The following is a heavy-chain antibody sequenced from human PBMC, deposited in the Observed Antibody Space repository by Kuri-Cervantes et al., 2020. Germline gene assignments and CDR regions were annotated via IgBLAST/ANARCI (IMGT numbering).Heavy chain of an antibody. J-gene: IGHJ1*01. Sequence: ASVKVSCKASGYTFTGYYIHWIRQAPGQGLEWMGWINPNSGGTHYAQKFQGPVTMTRDTSISTAFLDLSRLTSDDTAMYYCARSPINSGWFWCDSWGQGALVTVSS. CDR3: ARSPINSGWFWCDS. D-gene: IGHD6-19*01. CDR1: GYTFTGYY. V-gene: IGHV1-2*02. CDR2: INPNSGGT.